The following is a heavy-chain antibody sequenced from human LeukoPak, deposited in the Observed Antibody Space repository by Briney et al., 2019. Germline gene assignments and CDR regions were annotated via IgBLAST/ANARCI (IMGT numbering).Heavy chain of an antibody. Sequence: KDGESLKISCKGSGYSFTSYWIGWVRPAPGQGLEWMGGIIPIFGTANYAQKFQGRVTITADESTSTAYMELSSLRSEDTAVYYCARATNYYGSGSYYNVGGNWGQGTLVTVSS. CDR1: GYSFTSYW. CDR2: IIPIFGTA. D-gene: IGHD3-10*01. V-gene: IGHV1-69*01. J-gene: IGHJ4*02. CDR3: ARATNYYGSGSYYNVGGN.